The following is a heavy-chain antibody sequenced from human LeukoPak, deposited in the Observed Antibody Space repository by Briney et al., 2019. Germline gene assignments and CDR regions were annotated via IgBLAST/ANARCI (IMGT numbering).Heavy chain of an antibody. CDR2: ISGSGGST. V-gene: IGHV3-23*01. D-gene: IGHD6-13*01. CDR3: ARGIYSSSWYFLDY. Sequence: GGSLRLSCAASGFTFSSYAVSWVRQAPGQGLEWVSAISGSGGSTYYADSVKGRFTISRDNSKNTLYLQMNSLRAEDTAVYYCARGIYSSSWYFLDYWGQGTLVTVSS. CDR1: GFTFSSYA. J-gene: IGHJ4*02.